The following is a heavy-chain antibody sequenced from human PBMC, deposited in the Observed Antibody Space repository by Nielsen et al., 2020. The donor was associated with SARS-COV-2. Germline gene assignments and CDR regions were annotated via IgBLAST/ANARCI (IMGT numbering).Heavy chain of an antibody. CDR1: GFNFSSYD. D-gene: IGHD6-13*01. CDR3: AREGAAAVLSGMDV. J-gene: IGHJ6*02. CDR2: IDTSGDT. V-gene: IGHV3-13*04. Sequence: GSLKISCAASGFNFSSYDILWVRQATGKGLEWVSTIDTSGDTFYPDSVKGRFTVSRENAKNSLYLQMNSLRAEDTALYYCAREGAAAVLSGMDVWGQGTTVTVSS.